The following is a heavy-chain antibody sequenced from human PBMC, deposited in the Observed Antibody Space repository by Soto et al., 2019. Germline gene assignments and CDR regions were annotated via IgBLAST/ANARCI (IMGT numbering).Heavy chain of an antibody. CDR3: ARDPLNDYGDYAYYYYYMDV. Sequence: PGGSLRLSCAASGFTFSSYSMNWVRQAPGKGLEWVSSISSSSSYIYYADSVKGRFTISRDNAKNSLYLQMNSLRAEDTAVYYCARDPLNDYGDYAYYYYYMDVWGKGTTVTVSS. CDR1: GFTFSSYS. V-gene: IGHV3-21*01. J-gene: IGHJ6*03. D-gene: IGHD4-17*01. CDR2: ISSSSSYI.